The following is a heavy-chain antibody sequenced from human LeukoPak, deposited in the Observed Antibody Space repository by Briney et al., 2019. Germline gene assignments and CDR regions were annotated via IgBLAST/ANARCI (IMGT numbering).Heavy chain of an antibody. J-gene: IGHJ1*01. CDR1: GDSVSSGY. Sequence: PSETLSLICNVSGDSVSSGYGSWIRQSPGKGLEWIGFIQDSGITDYNPSLKSRLYMSVDISKNQFSLNLRSVTAADTAVYYCAGRGHRYSRDWGQGILVTISS. CDR3: AGRGHRYSRD. D-gene: IGHD2-15*01. CDR2: IQDSGIT. V-gene: IGHV4-4*09.